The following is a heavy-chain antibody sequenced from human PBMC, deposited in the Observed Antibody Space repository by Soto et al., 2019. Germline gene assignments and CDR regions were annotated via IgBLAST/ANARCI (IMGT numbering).Heavy chain of an antibody. CDR1: GFTFDDYA. Sequence: EVQRVESGGGLVQPGRSLRLSCAASGFTFDDYAMHWVRQAPGKGLAWVSGISWNSGSIGYADSVKGRFTISRDNAKNALYLQMNSLRAEDTALYYCAKALRFLEWLPFDYWGQGTLVTVSS. D-gene: IGHD3-3*01. CDR2: ISWNSGSI. V-gene: IGHV3-9*01. CDR3: AKALRFLEWLPFDY. J-gene: IGHJ4*02.